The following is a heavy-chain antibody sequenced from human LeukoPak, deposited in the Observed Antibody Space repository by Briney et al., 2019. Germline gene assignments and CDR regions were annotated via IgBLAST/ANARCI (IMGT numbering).Heavy chain of an antibody. J-gene: IGHJ2*01. CDR3: ARDARRQLTGLYWYFDL. CDR1: GYTFTSYY. D-gene: IGHD7-27*01. Sequence: ASVKVSCKASGYTFTSYYMHWVRQAPGQGLEWMGIINPSGGSTSYAQKFQGRVTMTRDTSTSTVYMELSSLRSEDTAVYYCARDARRQLTGLYWYFDLWGRGTLVTVSS. V-gene: IGHV1-46*01. CDR2: INPSGGST.